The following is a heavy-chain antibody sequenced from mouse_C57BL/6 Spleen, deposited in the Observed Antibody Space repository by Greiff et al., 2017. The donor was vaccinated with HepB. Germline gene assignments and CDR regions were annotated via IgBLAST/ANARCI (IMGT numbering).Heavy chain of an antibody. CDR3: AVITTVVATEAMDY. CDR1: GYTFTSYW. D-gene: IGHD1-1*01. Sequence: VQLQQPGAELVKPGASVKLSCKASGYTFTSYWMHWVKQRPGQGLEWIGMIHPNSGSTNYNEKFKSKATLTVDKSSSTAYMQLSSLTSEDSAVYYCAVITTVVATEAMDYWGQGTSVTVSS. V-gene: IGHV1-64*01. CDR2: IHPNSGST. J-gene: IGHJ4*01.